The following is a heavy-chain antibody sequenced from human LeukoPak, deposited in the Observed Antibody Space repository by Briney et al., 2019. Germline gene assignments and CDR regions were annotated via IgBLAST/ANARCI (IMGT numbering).Heavy chain of an antibody. Sequence: SGTLSLTCAVSGASISSSNWLSWVRQPPGKGLEWIGEIYHSGSTNYNPSLKSRVTISVDTSKNQFSLKLSSVTAADTAVYYCARGPSYYDFWSGYSLGFDYWGQGTLVTVSS. CDR2: IYHSGST. J-gene: IGHJ4*02. V-gene: IGHV4-4*02. D-gene: IGHD3-3*01. CDR1: GASISSSNW. CDR3: ARGPSYYDFWSGYSLGFDY.